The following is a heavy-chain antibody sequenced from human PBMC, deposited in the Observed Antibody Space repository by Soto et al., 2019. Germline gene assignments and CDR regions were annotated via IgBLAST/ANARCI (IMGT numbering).Heavy chain of an antibody. Sequence: GGSLRLSCVTSGFTMRSYGLYWVRQAPGKGLEWVATLSYDGTDKNYADSVKGRFTVSRDESKKTLYLQMDSLSAEDTATYYCAEDGHYGRPPDHWGQGTLVTGLL. CDR3: AEDGHYGRPPDH. CDR1: GFTMRSYG. D-gene: IGHD4-17*01. J-gene: IGHJ4*02. V-gene: IGHV3-30*18. CDR2: LSYDGTDK.